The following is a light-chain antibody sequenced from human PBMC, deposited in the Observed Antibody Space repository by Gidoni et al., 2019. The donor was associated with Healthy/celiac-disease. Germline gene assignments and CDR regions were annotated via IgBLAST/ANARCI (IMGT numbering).Light chain of an antibody. CDR2: AAS. CDR1: QSIRSY. J-gene: IGKJ2*01. Sequence: DIQMPQSPSSLSASVGDRVTITCRASQSIRSYLNWYQQKPGKAPKLLIYAASSLQSGVPSRFSGSGSGTDFTLTISSLQPEDFATYYCQQSYSTPLYTFGQGTKLEIK. V-gene: IGKV1-39*01. CDR3: QQSYSTPLYT.